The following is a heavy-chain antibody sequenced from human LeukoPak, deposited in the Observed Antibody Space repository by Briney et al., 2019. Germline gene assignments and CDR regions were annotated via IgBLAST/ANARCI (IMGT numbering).Heavy chain of an antibody. CDR3: ARGPDYYDSSGSPDY. Sequence: SETLSLTCAVYGGSFSGYYWSWIRQPPGKGLEWIGEINHSGSTNYDPSLKSRVTISVDTSKNQFSLKLSSVTAADTAVYYGARGPDYYDSSGSPDYWGQGTLVTVSS. V-gene: IGHV4-34*01. J-gene: IGHJ4*02. D-gene: IGHD3-22*01. CDR1: GGSFSGYY. CDR2: INHSGST.